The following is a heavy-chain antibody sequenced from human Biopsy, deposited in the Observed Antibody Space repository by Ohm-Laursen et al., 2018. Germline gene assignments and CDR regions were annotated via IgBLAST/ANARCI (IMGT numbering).Heavy chain of an antibody. D-gene: IGHD7-27*01. J-gene: IGHJ4*02. V-gene: IGHV3-33*03. Sequence: SLRLSCTASGYTFSIYGMHWVRQAPGKGLEWVAVIWYDGSREYYADSVEGRFTISRDNAKNTLFLQMNSLSTEDTAVYYCVSFGINWGRSYWGQGILVTVAS. CDR1: GYTFSIYG. CDR2: IWYDGSRE. CDR3: VSFGINWGRSY.